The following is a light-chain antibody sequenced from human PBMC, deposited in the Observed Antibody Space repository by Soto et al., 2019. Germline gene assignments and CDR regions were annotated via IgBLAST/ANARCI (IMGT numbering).Light chain of an antibody. CDR2: TND. CDR1: RSNFGSHP. V-gene: IGLV1-44*01. J-gene: IGLJ3*02. CDR3: ASRDDSLSGWV. Sequence: QSVLTQPPSASGTPGQRITISCSGSRSNFGSHPVSWHQHLPGTAPKLLIYTNDQRPSGVPDRFSGSKSATSASLAISGLQSEDEADYYCASRDDSLSGWVFGGGTKLTVL.